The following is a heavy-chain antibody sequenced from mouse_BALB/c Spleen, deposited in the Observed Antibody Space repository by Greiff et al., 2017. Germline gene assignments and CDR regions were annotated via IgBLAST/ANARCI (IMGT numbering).Heavy chain of an antibody. CDR2: ISNGGGST. V-gene: IGHV5-12-2*01. D-gene: IGHD4-1*01. J-gene: IGHJ1*01. Sequence: EVKVEESGGGLVQPGGSLKLSCAASGFTFSSYTMSWVRQTPEKRLEWVAYISNGGGSTYYPDTVKGRFTISRDNAKNTLYLQMSSLKSEDTAMYYCARHNWEDWYFDVWGAGTTVTVSS. CDR3: ARHNWEDWYFDV. CDR1: GFTFSSYT.